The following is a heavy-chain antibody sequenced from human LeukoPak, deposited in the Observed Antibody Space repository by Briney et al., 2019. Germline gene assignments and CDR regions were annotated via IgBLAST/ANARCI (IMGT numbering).Heavy chain of an antibody. CDR2: ISGYSDYT. CDR3: ARGGGRDGYNRQGYFDF. CDR1: GYTFTSYD. D-gene: IGHD5-24*01. Sequence: GASVKVSCKASGYTFTSYDINWVRQATGQGLEWMGWISGYSDYTNYAQKFQGRVTVTTDTSTSTAYLELRSLRSDDTAVYYCARGGGRDGYNRQGYFDFWGQGTLVTVSS. J-gene: IGHJ4*02. V-gene: IGHV1-18*01.